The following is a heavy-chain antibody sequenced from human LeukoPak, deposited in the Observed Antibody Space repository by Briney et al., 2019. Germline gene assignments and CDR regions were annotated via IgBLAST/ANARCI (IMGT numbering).Heavy chain of an antibody. J-gene: IGHJ4*02. CDR2: IYYSGST. V-gene: IGHV4-59*01. Sequence: SETLSLTCTVSGGSISSYYWSWIRQPPGKGLEWIGYIYYSGSTNYNPSLKSRVTISVDTSKNQFSLKLSSVTAADTAVYYCARGGLGFGEFYFDYWGQGTLVTVSS. D-gene: IGHD3-10*01. CDR3: ARGGLGFGEFYFDY. CDR1: GGSISSYY.